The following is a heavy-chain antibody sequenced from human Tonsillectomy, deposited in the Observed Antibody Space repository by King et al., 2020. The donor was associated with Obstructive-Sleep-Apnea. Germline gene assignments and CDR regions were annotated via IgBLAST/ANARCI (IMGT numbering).Heavy chain of an antibody. V-gene: IGHV3-49*03. CDR3: TPSLGYCSGGSCYDNYYFDY. CDR1: GFTCGDYA. Sequence: VQLVESGGGLVQPGRSLRLSCTASGFTCGDYAMSWFRQAPGKGLEWVGVIRSKAYGGTTEYAASVKGRFTISRDDSKRIAYLQMNSLKTEDTAVYYCTPSLGYCSGGSCYDNYYFDYWGQGTLVTVSS. J-gene: IGHJ4*02. D-gene: IGHD2-15*01. CDR2: IRSKAYGGTT.